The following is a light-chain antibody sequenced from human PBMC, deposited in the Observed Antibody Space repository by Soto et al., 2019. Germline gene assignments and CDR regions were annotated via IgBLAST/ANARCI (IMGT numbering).Light chain of an antibody. CDR2: ENN. CDR3: GTWDSSLSAGV. V-gene: IGLV1-51*02. J-gene: IGLJ1*01. CDR1: SSNIGNNY. Sequence: QPALTQPPSVSAAPGQKVTISCSGSSSNIGNNYVSWYQQLPGTAPKLLIYENNKRPSGIPDRFSGSKSGTSATLGITGLQTGDEADYYCGTWDSSLSAGVFGTGTKVTVL.